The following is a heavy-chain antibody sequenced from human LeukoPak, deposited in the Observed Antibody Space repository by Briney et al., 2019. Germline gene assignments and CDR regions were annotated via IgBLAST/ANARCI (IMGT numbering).Heavy chain of an antibody. V-gene: IGHV4-39*07. CDR2: IYYSGST. D-gene: IGHD6-13*01. CDR1: GVSISSSSYY. J-gene: IGHJ5*02. Sequence: SETLSLTCTVSGVSISSSSYYWGWIRQPPGKGLEWIGSIYYSGSTYYNPSLKSRVTISVDTSKNQFSLKLSSVTAADTAVYYCARDQQLTNWFDPWGQGTLVTVSS. CDR3: ARDQQLTNWFDP.